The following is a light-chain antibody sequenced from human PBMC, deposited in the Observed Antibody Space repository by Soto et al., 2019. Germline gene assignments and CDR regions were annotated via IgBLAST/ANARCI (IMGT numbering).Light chain of an antibody. V-gene: IGLV2-23*01. J-gene: IGLJ2*01. CDR2: EDT. CDR1: SSDVGSYNL. CDR3: CTYAGNYVV. Sequence: QSALTQPASVSGSPGQSITISCTGTSSDVGSYNLVSWYQQHPGKAPKLLIYEDTKRPSGVSNRFSGSKSGNPASLTLSGLQPEDEADYYCCTYAGNYVVFGGGTKLTVL.